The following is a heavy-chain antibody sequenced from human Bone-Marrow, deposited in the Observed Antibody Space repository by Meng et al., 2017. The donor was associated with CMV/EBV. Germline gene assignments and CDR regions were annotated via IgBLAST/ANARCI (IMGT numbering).Heavy chain of an antibody. D-gene: IGHD3-16*01. J-gene: IGHJ3*02. Sequence: GESLKISCAASGFTVSSNYMSWVRQAPGKGLEWVSVIYSGGSTYYADSVKGRFTISRDNSKNTLYLQMNSLRAEDTAVYYCASVMGQVWSIAGAFDIWGQGTMVTVSS. CDR3: ASVMGQVWSIAGAFDI. CDR2: IYSGGST. CDR1: GFTVSSNY. V-gene: IGHV3-53*01.